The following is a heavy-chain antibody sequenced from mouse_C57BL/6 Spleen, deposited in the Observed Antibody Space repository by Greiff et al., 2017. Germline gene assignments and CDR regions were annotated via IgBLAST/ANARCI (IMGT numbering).Heavy chain of an antibody. Sequence: VQLQQPGTELVKPGASVKLSCKASGYTFTSYWMHWVKQRPGQGLEWIGNINPSNGGTNYNEKFKSKATLTVDKSSSTAYVQLSSLTSEDSAVYYCARGSLLLYYFDYWGQGTTLTVSS. J-gene: IGHJ2*01. CDR2: INPSNGGT. CDR3: ARGSLLLYYFDY. CDR1: GYTFTSYW. V-gene: IGHV1-53*01. D-gene: IGHD1-1*01.